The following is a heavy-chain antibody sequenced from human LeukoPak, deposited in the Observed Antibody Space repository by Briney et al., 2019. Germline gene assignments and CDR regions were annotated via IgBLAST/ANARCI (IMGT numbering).Heavy chain of an antibody. V-gene: IGHV4-4*02. J-gene: IGHJ4*02. CDR2: VHLNGRS. CDR1: GGSISATNW. Sequence: KPSETLSLTCDVSGGSISATNWWTCVRQPPGGGLEWIGEVHLNGRSHYSPSLESRVTMSADMSENHISLHLTSVTAADTAVYYCAREGGFYRPLDYTGPGTLVIVSS. CDR3: AREGGFYRPLDY. D-gene: IGHD2/OR15-2a*01.